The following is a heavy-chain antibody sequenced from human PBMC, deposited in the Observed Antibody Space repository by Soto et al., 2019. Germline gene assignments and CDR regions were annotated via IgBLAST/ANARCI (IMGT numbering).Heavy chain of an antibody. CDR2: MNPNSGNT. J-gene: IGHJ6*03. D-gene: IGHD6-6*01. CDR3: ARGSRQLNHYYYMDV. CDR1: GYTFTSYD. Sequence: ASVKVSCKASGYTFTSYDINWVRQATGQGLEWMGWMNPNSGNTGYAQKFQGRVTMTRNTSISTAYMELSSLRSEDTAVYYCARGSRQLNHYYYMDVWGKGTTVTVSS. V-gene: IGHV1-8*01.